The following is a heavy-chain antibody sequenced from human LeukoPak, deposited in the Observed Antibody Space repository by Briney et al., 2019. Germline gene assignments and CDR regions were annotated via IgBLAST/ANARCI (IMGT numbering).Heavy chain of an antibody. CDR3: ARVAEIQLWLRSAFDY. Sequence: GGSLRLSCAASGFTFSTYSMNWVRQAPGKGLEWVSFISSGSSTIYYADSVKGRFTISRDNAKSTLYLQMNSLRDEDTAVYYCARVAEIQLWLRSAFDYWGQGTLVTVSS. V-gene: IGHV3-48*02. CDR1: GFTFSTYS. CDR2: ISSGSSTI. J-gene: IGHJ4*02. D-gene: IGHD5-18*01.